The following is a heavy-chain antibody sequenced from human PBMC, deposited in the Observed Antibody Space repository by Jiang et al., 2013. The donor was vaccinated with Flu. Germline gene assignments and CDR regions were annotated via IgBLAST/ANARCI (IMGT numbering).Heavy chain of an antibody. J-gene: IGHJ6*02. V-gene: IGHV3-30*18. CDR3: AKEPPDYYYYGMDV. Sequence: GRSLRLSCAASGFTFSSYGMHWVRQAPGKGLEWVAVISYDGSNKYYADSVKGRFAISRDNSKNTLYLQMNSLRAEDTAVYYCAKEPPDYYYYGMDVWGQGTTVTVSS. CDR1: GFTFSSYG. CDR2: ISYDGSNK.